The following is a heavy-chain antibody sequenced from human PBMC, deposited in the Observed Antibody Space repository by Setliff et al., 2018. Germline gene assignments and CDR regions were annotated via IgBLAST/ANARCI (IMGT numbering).Heavy chain of an antibody. Sequence: SETLSLTCTVSGDSISSTYYYWGWIRQPPGKGLEWIGSISFGGNTYYNPSLKSRVTISLDTSKNQFSLKLSSVTAADAALYYCAASRAYTGAVEEWFLPKTFDFWGQGSPVTVSS. D-gene: IGHD3-10*01. V-gene: IGHV4-39*07. CDR3: AASRAYTGAVEEWFLPKTFDF. J-gene: IGHJ4*02. CDR1: GDSISSTYYY. CDR2: ISFGGNT.